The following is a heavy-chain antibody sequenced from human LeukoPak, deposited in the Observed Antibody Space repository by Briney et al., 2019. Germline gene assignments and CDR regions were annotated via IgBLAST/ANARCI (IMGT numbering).Heavy chain of an antibody. CDR1: GFSFRNYW. Sequence: GGSLSLSCEVSGFSFRNYWMTWVRQAPGKGLEWVANINQDESVEQYADSVKGRFTITRDNGKNSLYLQMNSLRAEDTAVYYCSAGDVFDIWGQGTMVTVSS. CDR3: SAGDVFDI. V-gene: IGHV3-7*01. J-gene: IGHJ3*02. CDR2: INQDESVE.